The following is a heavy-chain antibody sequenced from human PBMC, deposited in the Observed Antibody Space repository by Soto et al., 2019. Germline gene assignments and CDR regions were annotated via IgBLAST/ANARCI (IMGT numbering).Heavy chain of an antibody. D-gene: IGHD4-4*01. Sequence: QVQLQQWGAGLLKPSETLPLTCAVYGGSFSGYYWTWIRQPPGKGLEWIGEITHSGSTKYNPALRSRVTMSVDTSTNQFSLKLTSVTAADTAVYYCARRKGPRRYDISNFGCWFDPWGQGTLVTVSS. CDR3: ARRKGPRRYDISNFGCWFDP. V-gene: IGHV4-34*01. CDR2: ITHSGST. CDR1: GGSFSGYY. J-gene: IGHJ5*02.